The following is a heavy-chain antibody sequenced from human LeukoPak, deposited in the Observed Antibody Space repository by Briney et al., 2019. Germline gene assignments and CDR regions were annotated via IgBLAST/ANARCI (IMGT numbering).Heavy chain of an antibody. CDR3: AKVIKSGYENHGMDV. D-gene: IGHD3-3*01. Sequence: SGTLSLTCAVSGGSISSSNWWSWVRQPPGKGLEWIGEIYHSGSTNYNPSLKSRVTISVDKSKNQFSLKLSSVTAADTAVYYCAKVIKSGYENHGMDVWGQGTTVTVSS. CDR1: GGSISSSNW. J-gene: IGHJ6*02. V-gene: IGHV4-4*02. CDR2: IYHSGST.